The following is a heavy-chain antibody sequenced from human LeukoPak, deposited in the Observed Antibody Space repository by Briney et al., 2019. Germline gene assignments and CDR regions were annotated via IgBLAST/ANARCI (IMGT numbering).Heavy chain of an antibody. Sequence: SLRLSCAASGFPFDDYAMHWVRQVPGKGLEWVSGISWDSGSIAYADSVKGRFTISRDDAKTSLFLQMNSLRVEDMAMYYCVKGDSSIVPDAFDIWGQGTMVTVSS. CDR2: ISWDSGSI. D-gene: IGHD1-26*01. V-gene: IGHV3-9*03. CDR3: VKGDSSIVPDAFDI. J-gene: IGHJ3*02. CDR1: GFPFDDYA.